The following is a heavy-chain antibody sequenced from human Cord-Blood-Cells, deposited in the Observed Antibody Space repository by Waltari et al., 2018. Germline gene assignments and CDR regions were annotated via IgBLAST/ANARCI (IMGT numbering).Heavy chain of an antibody. CDR2: DKPDSSGT. CDR1: GYTFTGYY. CDR3: AREYGGSYYFDY. D-gene: IGHD1-26*01. V-gene: IGHV1-2*02. Sequence: QVQLVQSGAEVKKPGASVKVSCKASGYTFTGYYMHWVRQAPGQGLEWMGWDKPDSSGTNYAQKFQGRVTMTRDTSISTAYMELSRLRSDDTAVYYCAREYGGSYYFDYWGQGTLVTVSS. J-gene: IGHJ4*02.